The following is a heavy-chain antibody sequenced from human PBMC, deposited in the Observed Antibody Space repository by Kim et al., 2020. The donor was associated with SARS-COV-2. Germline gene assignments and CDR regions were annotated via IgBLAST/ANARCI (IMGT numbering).Heavy chain of an antibody. CDR2: IRSKAYGGTT. V-gene: IGHV3-49*03. D-gene: IGHD3-3*01. J-gene: IGHJ4*02. CDR1: GFTFGDYA. Sequence: GGSLRLSCTASGFTFGDYAMSWFRQAPGKGLEWVGFIRSKAYGGTTEYAASVKGRFTISRDDSKSIAYLQMNSLKTEDTAVYYCTRDGTALYYDFWSDKMAADYWGQGTLVTVSS. CDR3: TRDGTALYYDFWSDKMAADY.